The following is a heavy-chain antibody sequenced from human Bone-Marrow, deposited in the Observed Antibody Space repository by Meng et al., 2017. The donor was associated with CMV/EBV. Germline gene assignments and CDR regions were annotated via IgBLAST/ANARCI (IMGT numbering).Heavy chain of an antibody. CDR1: GGSISSYY. Sequence: SETLSLTCTVSGGSISSYYWSWIRQPPGKGLEWIGYIYYSGSTNYNPSLKSRVTISVDTSKNQFSLKLSSVTAADTAVYYCARDARIGSSWSGVYYYYYYGMDVWGQGNAGHRLL. D-gene: IGHD6-13*01. CDR2: IYYSGST. CDR3: ARDARIGSSWSGVYYYYYYGMDV. J-gene: IGHJ6*02. V-gene: IGHV4-59*01.